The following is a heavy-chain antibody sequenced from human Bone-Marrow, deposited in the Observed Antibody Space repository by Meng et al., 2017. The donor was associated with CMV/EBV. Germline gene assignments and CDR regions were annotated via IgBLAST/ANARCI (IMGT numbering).Heavy chain of an antibody. V-gene: IGHV3-48*03. CDR3: ARDIDMVRGPISYRYYGVDV. CDR2: IDSRGSSI. J-gene: IGHJ6*02. D-gene: IGHD3-10*01. Sequence: GGSLRLSCAASGFIFSSYEMNWVRQTPGKGLEWISYIDSRGSSIFYADSVKGRFAISRDNPKNSLYLQMNSLRVEDTAVYYCARDIDMVRGPISYRYYGVDVWGQGTTVTVSS. CDR1: GFIFSSYE.